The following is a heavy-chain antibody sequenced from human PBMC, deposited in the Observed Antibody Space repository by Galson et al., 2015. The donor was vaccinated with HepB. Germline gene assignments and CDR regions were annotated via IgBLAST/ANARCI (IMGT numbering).Heavy chain of an antibody. CDR1: GFTFSSYG. CDR3: AKLGWLVTDSFDY. CDR2: ISYDGSNK. D-gene: IGHD6-19*01. J-gene: IGHJ4*02. Sequence: SLRLSCAASGFTFSSYGMHWVRQAPGKGLEWVAVISYDGSNKYYADSVKGRFTISRDNSKNTLYLQMNSLRAEDTAVYYCAKLGWLVTDSFDYWGQGTLVTVSS. V-gene: IGHV3-30*18.